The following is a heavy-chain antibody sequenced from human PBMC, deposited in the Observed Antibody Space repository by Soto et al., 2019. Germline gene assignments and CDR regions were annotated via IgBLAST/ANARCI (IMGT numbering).Heavy chain of an antibody. CDR2: IFPLTDIP. V-gene: IGHV1-69*02. CDR3: AKGPLGVLNYFGS. J-gene: IGHJ4*02. Sequence: QVQLVQSGTEVKKPGSSVKVSCKASGGTFRNYPINWVRQAPGQGLEWMGSIFPLTDIPDYAQNFQARLTISADKSTITTHMELSRLTSDDADMYFCAKGPLGVLNYFGSWGQGTLVTVSS. D-gene: IGHD2-8*01. CDR1: GGTFRNYP.